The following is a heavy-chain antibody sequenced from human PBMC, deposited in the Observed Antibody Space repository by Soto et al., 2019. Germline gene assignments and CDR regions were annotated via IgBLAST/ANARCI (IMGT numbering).Heavy chain of an antibody. CDR3: ARDLDGSGSYYTDY. D-gene: IGHD3-10*01. Sequence: ASVKVSCKASGYTFTNCGIAWARQAPGQGLEWMGWISPYKGNTHYAQKFQGRVTMTTDTSTSTAYMELRSLRSDDTAVYYCARDLDGSGSYYTDYWGQGTLVTVSS. V-gene: IGHV1-18*01. J-gene: IGHJ4*02. CDR2: ISPYKGNT. CDR1: GYTFTNCG.